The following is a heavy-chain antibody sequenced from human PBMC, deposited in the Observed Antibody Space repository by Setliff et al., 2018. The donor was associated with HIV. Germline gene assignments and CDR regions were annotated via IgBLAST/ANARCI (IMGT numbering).Heavy chain of an antibody. V-gene: IGHV2-5*01. CDR1: GFSLSTSGVG. CDR2: IYWNDDK. Sequence: VSGPTLVNPTQTLTLTCTFSGFSLSTSGVGVGWIRQPPGKALEWLALIYWNDDKRYNTSLQTRLTISKDTSKNQVVLTMTNMDPADTATYYCARIQSPTMVIDYWGRGTLVTVSS. CDR3: ARIQSPTMVIDY. J-gene: IGHJ4*02. D-gene: IGHD3-10*01.